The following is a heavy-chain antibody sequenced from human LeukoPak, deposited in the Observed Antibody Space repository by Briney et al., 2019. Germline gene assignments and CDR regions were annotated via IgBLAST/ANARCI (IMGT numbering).Heavy chain of an antibody. CDR3: ARGQHATGWYVDL. Sequence: GASVTVSCKASGYSFSRYAMHWVRQAPGQRLEWMGWINAANGNSECTQKFQGRVTITRDTSASTDYMELSSLRFEDTAVYFCARGQHATGWYVDLWGRGTLVTVSP. CDR1: GYSFSRYA. D-gene: IGHD1-1*01. V-gene: IGHV1-3*01. CDR2: INAANGNS. J-gene: IGHJ2*01.